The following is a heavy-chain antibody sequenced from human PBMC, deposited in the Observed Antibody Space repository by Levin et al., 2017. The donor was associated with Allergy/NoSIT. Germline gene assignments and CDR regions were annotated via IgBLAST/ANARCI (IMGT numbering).Heavy chain of an antibody. CDR2: ISYDGSNK. J-gene: IGHJ4*02. Sequence: PGGSLRLSCAASGFTFSSYAMHWVRQAPGKGLERVAVISYDGSNKYYADSVKGRFTISRDNSKNTLYLQMNSLRAEDTAVYYCARVHHRIAAATLSYFDYWGQGTLVTVSS. CDR3: ARVHHRIAAATLSYFDY. D-gene: IGHD6-13*01. CDR1: GFTFSSYA. V-gene: IGHV3-30-3*01.